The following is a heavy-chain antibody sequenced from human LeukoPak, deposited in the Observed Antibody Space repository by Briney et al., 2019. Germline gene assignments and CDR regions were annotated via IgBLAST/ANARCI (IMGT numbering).Heavy chain of an antibody. V-gene: IGHV1-2*06. Sequence: ASVKVSCKASGYTFTCYYMHWVRQAPGQGLEWMGRINPNSGGTNYAQKFQGRVTMTRDTSISTAYMELSRLRSDDTAVYYCASEAGRRITMVRGIDDAFDIWGQGTMVTVSS. CDR3: ASEAGRRITMVRGIDDAFDI. CDR1: GYTFTCYY. J-gene: IGHJ3*02. D-gene: IGHD3-10*01. CDR2: INPNSGGT.